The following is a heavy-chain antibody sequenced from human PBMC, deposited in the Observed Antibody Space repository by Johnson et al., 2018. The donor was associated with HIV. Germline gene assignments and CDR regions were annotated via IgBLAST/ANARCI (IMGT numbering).Heavy chain of an antibody. Sequence: VQLVESGGGLVQPGRSLRLSRAASGFTFDDYAMHWVRQAPGKGLEWGSGISWNSGSVGYADSVKGRFTISRDNAKNSLYLQMNSLRAEDTAVYYCASAPSSWNLGLFDAFDVWGQGTKVTVSA. V-gene: IGHV3-9*01. D-gene: IGHD1-7*01. CDR3: ASAPSSWNLGLFDAFDV. J-gene: IGHJ3*01. CDR1: GFTFDDYA. CDR2: ISWNSGSV.